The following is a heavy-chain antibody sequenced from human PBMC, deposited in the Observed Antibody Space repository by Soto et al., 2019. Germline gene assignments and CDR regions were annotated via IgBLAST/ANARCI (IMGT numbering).Heavy chain of an antibody. D-gene: IGHD2-21*02. CDR1: GYTFTSYG. CDR2: ISAYNGNT. Sequence: ASVKVSCKXSGYTFTSYGISWVRQAPGQGLEWMGWISAYNGNTNYAQKLQGRVTMTTDTSTSTAYMELRSLRSDDTAVYYCARDEMVVVTAILDYWGQGTLVTVSS. J-gene: IGHJ4*02. V-gene: IGHV1-18*04. CDR3: ARDEMVVVTAILDY.